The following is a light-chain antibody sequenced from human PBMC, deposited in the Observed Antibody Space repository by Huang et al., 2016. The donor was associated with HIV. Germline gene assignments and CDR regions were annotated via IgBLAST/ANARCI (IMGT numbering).Light chain of an antibody. Sequence: DIQMTQSPSSQSASVGDRVTITCRASQNIRNYLNWYQQKPGKAPNLLIYAASTLQTGGPSRFSGSGSGTDFTLTISSLQPEDFATYYCQESYSTPWTFGQGTKVEI. J-gene: IGKJ1*01. V-gene: IGKV1-39*01. CDR1: QNIRNY. CDR2: AAS. CDR3: QESYSTPWT.